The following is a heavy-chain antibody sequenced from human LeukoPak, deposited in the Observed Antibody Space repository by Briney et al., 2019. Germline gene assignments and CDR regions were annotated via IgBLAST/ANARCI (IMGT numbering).Heavy chain of an antibody. CDR1: GYTFTSYD. V-gene: IGHV1-18*01. D-gene: IGHD6-13*01. Sequence: ASVKVSCKASGYTFTSYDINWVRQAPGQGLEWMGWISAYNGNTNYAQKLQGRVTMTTDTSTSTAYMELRSLRSDDTAVYYCARETRIAAAGINWFDPWGQGTLVTVSS. CDR2: ISAYNGNT. CDR3: ARETRIAAAGINWFDP. J-gene: IGHJ5*02.